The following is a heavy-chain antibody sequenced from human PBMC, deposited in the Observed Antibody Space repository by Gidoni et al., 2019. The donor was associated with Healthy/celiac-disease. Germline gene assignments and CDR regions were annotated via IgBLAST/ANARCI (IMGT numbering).Heavy chain of an antibody. CDR3: ARLTVQAADIYWYFDL. V-gene: IGHV4-39*01. CDR1: GGSISSSSYY. Sequence: QLQLQESGPGLVKPSETLSLTCTVSGGSISSSSYYWDWIRQPPGKGLEWIGSIYYSGSTSYNPSLKSRVTISVDTSKHQFSLKLSSVTAADTAVYYCARLTVQAADIYWYFDLWGRGTLVTVSS. CDR2: IYYSGST. D-gene: IGHD6-13*01. J-gene: IGHJ2*01.